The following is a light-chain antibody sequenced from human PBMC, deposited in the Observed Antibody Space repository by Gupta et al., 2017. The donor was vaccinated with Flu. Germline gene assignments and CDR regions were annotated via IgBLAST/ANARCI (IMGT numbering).Light chain of an antibody. CDR3: SSYGGGDNLWL. CDR1: STGVGGYNY. V-gene: IGLV2-8*01. J-gene: IGLJ3*02. CDR2: GVT. Sequence: STGVGGYNYVSWDQHHPGKAPKLIIYGVTELPSGVPARFSGSKACNTASLTVSGLQAEDEADYFCSSYGGGDNLWLFGGGTKLTVL.